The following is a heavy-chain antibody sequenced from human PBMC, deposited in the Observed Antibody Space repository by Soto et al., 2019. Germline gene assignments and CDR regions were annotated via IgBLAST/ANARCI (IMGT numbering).Heavy chain of an antibody. Sequence: GGSLRLSCAASGFTFSSYAMSWVRQAPGKGLEWVSAISGSGGSTYYVDSVKGRFTISRDNSKNTLYLQMNSLRAEDTAVYYCAKPPLASNWFDPWGQGTLVTVSS. J-gene: IGHJ5*02. CDR3: AKPPLASNWFDP. CDR1: GFTFSSYA. V-gene: IGHV3-23*01. CDR2: ISGSGGST.